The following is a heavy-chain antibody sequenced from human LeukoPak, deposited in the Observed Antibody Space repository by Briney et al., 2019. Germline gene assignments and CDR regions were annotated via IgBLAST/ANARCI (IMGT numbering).Heavy chain of an antibody. CDR2: ISGSGGST. CDR1: GFTFSSYA. J-gene: IGHJ6*02. CDR3: AKVTYSSSWYRSDCYYYGMDV. V-gene: IGHV3-23*01. D-gene: IGHD6-13*01. Sequence: GGSLRLSCAASGFTFSSYAMSWVRQAPGKGLEWVSAISGSGGSTYYADSVKGRFTISRDNSKNTLYLQMNSLRAEDTAVYYCAKVTYSSSWYRSDCYYYGMDVWGQGTTVTVSS.